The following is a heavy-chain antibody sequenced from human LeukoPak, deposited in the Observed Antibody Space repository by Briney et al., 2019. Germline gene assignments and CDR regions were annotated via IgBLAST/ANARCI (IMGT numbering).Heavy chain of an antibody. J-gene: IGHJ5*02. CDR2: LNAYNGNT. CDR3: ARASEGVVPAAHIPNYTGDNWFDP. CDR1: GYTFTSYG. V-gene: IGHV1-18*04. D-gene: IGHD2-2*01. Sequence: ASVTVSCKASGYTFTSYGISWVRQALGQGFDWMGWLNAYNGNTNYAQKLQGRVTMTTDTSTSTAYMELRSLRSDDTAVYYCARASEGVVPAAHIPNYTGDNWFDPWGQGTLVTVSS.